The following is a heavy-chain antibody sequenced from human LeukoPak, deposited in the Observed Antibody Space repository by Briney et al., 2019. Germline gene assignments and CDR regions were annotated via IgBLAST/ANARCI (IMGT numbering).Heavy chain of an antibody. CDR2: IYHSGST. Sequence: SQTLSLTCTVSGGSISSGGYYWSWIRQPPGKGLEWIGYIYHSGSTYYNPSLKSRVTISVDRSKNQFSLKLSSVTAADTAVYYCARTRAYGGRPDYWGQGTLVTVSS. CDR3: ARTRAYGGRPDY. J-gene: IGHJ4*02. CDR1: GGSISSGGYY. V-gene: IGHV4-30-2*01. D-gene: IGHD4-23*01.